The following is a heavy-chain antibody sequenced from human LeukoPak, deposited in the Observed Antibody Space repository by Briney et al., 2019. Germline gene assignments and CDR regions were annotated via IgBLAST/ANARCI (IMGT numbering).Heavy chain of an antibody. D-gene: IGHD1-7*01. Sequence: PGGSLRLSCAASGFTFSSYWMSWVRQAPGKGLEWVANIKQDGSEKYYVDSVKGRFTISRDNAKNSLYLQMNSLRAEDTAVYYCARGGDNWTYGFDYWGQGTLVTVSS. CDR2: IKQDGSEK. V-gene: IGHV3-7*01. CDR3: ARGGDNWTYGFDY. J-gene: IGHJ4*02. CDR1: GFTFSSYW.